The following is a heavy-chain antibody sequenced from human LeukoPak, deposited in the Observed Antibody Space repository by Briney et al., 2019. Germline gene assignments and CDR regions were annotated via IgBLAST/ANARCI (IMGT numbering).Heavy chain of an antibody. V-gene: IGHV1-3*01. D-gene: IGHD5-18*01. CDR3: ARSELQLWLPRDY. Sequence: ASVKVSCTASGYTFTSYAMHWVRQAPGQRLEWMGWINAGNGNTKYSQKFQGRVTITRDTSASTAYMELSSLRSEDTAVYYCARSELQLWLPRDYWGQGTLVTVSS. CDR1: GYTFTSYA. J-gene: IGHJ4*02. CDR2: INAGNGNT.